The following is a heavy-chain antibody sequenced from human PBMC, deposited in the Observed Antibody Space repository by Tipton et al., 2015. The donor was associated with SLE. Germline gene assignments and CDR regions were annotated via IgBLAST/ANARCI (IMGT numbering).Heavy chain of an antibody. J-gene: IGHJ6*03. CDR3: ARYLSHYSYYMYV. V-gene: IGHV4-31*03. CDR2: IYYSGST. D-gene: IGHD2/OR15-2a*01. CDR1: GGSISSVGYY. Sequence: TLSLTCTVSGGSISSVGYYWGWFRQHPGKGLEWIGYIYYSGSTYYNPSLKSRVTISVDTSKNQFSLKLSSVTAADTAVYYCARYLSHYSYYMYVWGQVTPVPVFS.